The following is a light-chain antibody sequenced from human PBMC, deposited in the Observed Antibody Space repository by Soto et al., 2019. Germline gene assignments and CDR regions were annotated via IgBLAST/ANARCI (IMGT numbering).Light chain of an antibody. CDR3: GAWDSSLNVYV. J-gene: IGLJ7*01. Sequence: QSVLTQPPSVSAAPGQKVTISCSGSRSNIGDYYVSWYHQLPGTAPKLLIYDNDKRPSGIPDRISASKSGASAILAITGVQTGDEGDYSCGAWDSSLNVYVFGGGTQLTVL. CDR1: RSNIGDYY. CDR2: DND. V-gene: IGLV1-51*01.